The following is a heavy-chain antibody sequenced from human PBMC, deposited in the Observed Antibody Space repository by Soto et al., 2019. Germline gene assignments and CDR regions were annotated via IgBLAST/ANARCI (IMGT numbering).Heavy chain of an antibody. D-gene: IGHD6-13*01. CDR2: IWYDGSNK. V-gene: IGHV3-33*01. CDR3: ARENGPGYSIDAFDI. CDR1: GFTFSSYG. J-gene: IGHJ3*02. Sequence: GGSLRLSCAASGFTFSSYGMHWVRQAPGKGLEWVAVIWYDGSNKYYADSVKGRFTISRDNSKNTLYLQMNSLRAEDTAVYYCARENGPGYSIDAFDIWGQGTMVTV.